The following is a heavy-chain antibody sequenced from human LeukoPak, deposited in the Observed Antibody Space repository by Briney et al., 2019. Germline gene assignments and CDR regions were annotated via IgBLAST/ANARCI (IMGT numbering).Heavy chain of an antibody. J-gene: IGHJ5*02. D-gene: IGHD2/OR15-2a*01. CDR3: SIVSESGNSDH. CDR2: ICYDGTNK. Sequence: PGRSLRLSCAASGFSFTSYGMHWVCQAPGKGLEWVAVICYDGTNKYYTDSVKGRFTISRDTSNNMLYLQMNSLRAEDTAVYYCSIVSESGNSDHWGQGTLVTVSS. CDR1: GFSFTSYG. V-gene: IGHV3-33*01.